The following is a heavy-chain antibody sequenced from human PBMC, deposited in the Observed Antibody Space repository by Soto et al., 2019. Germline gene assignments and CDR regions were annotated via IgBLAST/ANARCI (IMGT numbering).Heavy chain of an antibody. D-gene: IGHD3-10*01. CDR1: GFTFSSYS. J-gene: IGHJ6*03. Sequence: EVQLVESGGGLVQPGGSLRLSCAASGFTFSSYSMNWVRQAPGKGLEWVSYISSSSSTIYYADSVKGRFTISRDNAKNSLYLQMNSLRVEDTAVYYCARDNTGYYYYYYMDVWGKGTTVTVSS. CDR3: ARDNTGYYYYYYMDV. CDR2: ISSSSSTI. V-gene: IGHV3-48*01.